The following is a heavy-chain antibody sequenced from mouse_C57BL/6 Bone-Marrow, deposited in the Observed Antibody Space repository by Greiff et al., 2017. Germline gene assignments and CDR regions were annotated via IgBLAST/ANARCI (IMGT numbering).Heavy chain of an antibody. J-gene: IGHJ1*03. Sequence: QVQLQQPGAELVMPGASVKLSCKASGYTFTSYWMHWVKQRPGQGLEWIGEIDPSDSYTNYNQKFKGKSTLTADKSSSTAYMELRSLTSEDSAVYFCARGDDYDVDWYFDVWGTGTTVTVSS. CDR2: IDPSDSYT. CDR1: GYTFTSYW. V-gene: IGHV1-69*01. D-gene: IGHD2-4*01. CDR3: ARGDDYDVDWYFDV.